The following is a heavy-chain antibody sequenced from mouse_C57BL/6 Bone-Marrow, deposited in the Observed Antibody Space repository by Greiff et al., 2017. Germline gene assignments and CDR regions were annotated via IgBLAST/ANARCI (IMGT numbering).Heavy chain of an antibody. Sequence: QVQLKESGAELARPGASVKMSCKASGYTFTSYTMHWVKQRPGQGLEWIGYINPSSGYTKYNQKFKDKATLTADKSSSTAYMQLSSLTSEDSAVYYCARGDGYDDGGYYFDYWCQGTTLTVSS. V-gene: IGHV1-4*01. CDR3: ARGDGYDDGGYYFDY. CDR1: GYTFTSYT. D-gene: IGHD2-2*01. J-gene: IGHJ2*01. CDR2: INPSSGYT.